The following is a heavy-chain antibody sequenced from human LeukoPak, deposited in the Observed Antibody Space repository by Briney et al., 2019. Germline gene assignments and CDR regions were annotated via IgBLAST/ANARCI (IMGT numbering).Heavy chain of an antibody. CDR1: GYSISSGYY. Sequence: SETLSLTCTVPGYSISSGYYWGWIRQPPGKGLEWIGSIYHSGSTYYNPSLKSRVTISVDTSKNQFSLKLSSVTAADTAVYYCARYHKRGYFDYWGQGTLVTVSS. CDR2: IYHSGST. CDR3: ARYHKRGYFDY. D-gene: IGHD2-2*01. J-gene: IGHJ4*02. V-gene: IGHV4-38-2*02.